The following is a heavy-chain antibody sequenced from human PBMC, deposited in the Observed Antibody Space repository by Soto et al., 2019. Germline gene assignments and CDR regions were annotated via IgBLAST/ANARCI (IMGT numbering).Heavy chain of an antibody. D-gene: IGHD1-1*01. V-gene: IGHV5-51*01. Sequence: PGESLKISCKASGYSFTNNWIGWVRQMPGKGLEWMGIIYPSDSDARYSPSFQGQVTISVDKSISTAYLQWSSLKASDTAMYYCARRNRGFDYWGQGTLVTSPQ. CDR2: IYPSDSDA. CDR1: GYSFTNNW. CDR3: ARRNRGFDY. J-gene: IGHJ4*02.